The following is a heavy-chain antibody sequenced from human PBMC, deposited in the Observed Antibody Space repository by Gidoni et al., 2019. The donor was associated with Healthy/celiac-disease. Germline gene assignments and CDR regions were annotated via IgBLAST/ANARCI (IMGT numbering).Heavy chain of an antibody. CDR1: GFPFSSYS. D-gene: IGHD2-2*01. J-gene: IGHJ6*02. V-gene: IGHV3-21*01. CDR2: ISSSSSYI. CDR3: ASEYCSSTSCYPPGGMDV. Sequence: EVQLVESGGGLVKPGGSLRLSCAASGFPFSSYSMNWVRQAPGKGLEWVSSISSSSSYIYYADSVKGRFTISRDNAKNSLYLQMNSLRAEDTAVYYCASEYCSSTSCYPPGGMDVWGQGTTVTVSS.